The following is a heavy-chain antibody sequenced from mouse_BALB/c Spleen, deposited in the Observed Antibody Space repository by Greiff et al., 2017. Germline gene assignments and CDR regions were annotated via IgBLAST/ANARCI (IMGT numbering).Heavy chain of an antibody. D-gene: IGHD1-1*01. J-gene: IGHJ1*01. CDR2: IYPGNSDT. CDR3: TVVVDHWYFDV. Sequence: EVQLQQSGTVLARPGASVKMSCKASGYTFTSYWMHWVKQRPGQGLEWIGAIYPGNSDTSYNQKFKGKAKLTAVTSTITAYMELSSLTNEDSAVYYCTVVVDHWYFDVWGAGTTVTVSS. CDR1: GYTFTSYW. V-gene: IGHV1-5*01.